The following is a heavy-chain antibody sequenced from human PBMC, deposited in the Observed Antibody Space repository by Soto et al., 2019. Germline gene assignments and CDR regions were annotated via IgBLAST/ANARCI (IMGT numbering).Heavy chain of an antibody. CDR1: GYTFTNYG. D-gene: IGHD2-15*01. V-gene: IGHV1-18*01. CDR2: SSAYSGVT. Sequence: QVHLVQSGAEVKKPGASVKVSCEASGYTFTNYGITWVRQAPGQGLEWLGWSSAYSGVTKYAQKSQDRGTMTTDTSTNTAYMDPRSLSSDDTALDYCASGPMSGYCTGGSCHYFDYWGQGTLVTVSS. CDR3: ASGPMSGYCTGGSCHYFDY. J-gene: IGHJ4*02.